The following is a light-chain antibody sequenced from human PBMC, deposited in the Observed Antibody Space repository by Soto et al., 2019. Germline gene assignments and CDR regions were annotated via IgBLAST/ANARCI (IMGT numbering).Light chain of an antibody. V-gene: IGKV3-15*01. J-gene: IGKJ1*01. CDR2: GAS. CDR3: QQYNNWPGT. Sequence: EIVLTQSPATLSLSPEKRATLSCRASQSVSSYLAWYQQKPGQAPRLLIHGASKRATGIPARFSGSGSGTEFTLTISSLQSEDFAVYYCQQYNNWPGTFGRGTKVDIK. CDR1: QSVSSY.